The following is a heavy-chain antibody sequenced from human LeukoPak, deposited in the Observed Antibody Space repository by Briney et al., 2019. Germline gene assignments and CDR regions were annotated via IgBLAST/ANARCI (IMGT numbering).Heavy chain of an antibody. CDR3: AISASSGSYYVTHFDF. CDR1: GGSISSYY. Sequence: PSETLSLTCKVSGGSISSYYWSWIRQPPGKGLEWIGYIYDSGSTIYNPSLKSRVTISVDTSKNQFSSNLNSVTAADTAVYYCAISASSGSYYVTHFDFWGQGNLVTVSS. D-gene: IGHD3-10*01. J-gene: IGHJ4*02. CDR2: IYDSGST. V-gene: IGHV4-59*01.